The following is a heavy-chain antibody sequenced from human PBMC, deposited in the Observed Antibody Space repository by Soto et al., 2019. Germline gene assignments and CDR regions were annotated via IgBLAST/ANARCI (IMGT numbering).Heavy chain of an antibody. V-gene: IGHV4-59*12. CDR2: LYYGRSA. J-gene: IGHJ6*02. CDR1: GDSISSYY. CDR3: GRDLWGYCGVDCYPLDV. Sequence: SEALSLTCAVSGDSISSYYCMWIRQPPGKGLESIGYLYYGRSANYNPSPKSRVTLSVDTSTNQFSLTLTSMTAADPAVYYCGRDLWGYCGVDCYPLDVWGQGTTVT. D-gene: IGHD2-21*02.